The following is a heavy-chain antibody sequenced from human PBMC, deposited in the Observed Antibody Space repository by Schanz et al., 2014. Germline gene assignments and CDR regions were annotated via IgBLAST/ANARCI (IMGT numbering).Heavy chain of an antibody. Sequence: QVQLEESGPGMVKPSETLSLNCTVSGGSFISYYWSWIRQPPGKGLEWIGYVSSTGSAESNPSLKSRVTLSVDTSKNQFSLKVRSVTAADTAVYYCARGHDYFWGSYRRSPWGYFDLWGRGSLVTVSS. CDR2: VSSTGSA. V-gene: IGHV4-59*01. CDR1: GGSFISYY. D-gene: IGHD3-16*02. CDR3: ARGHDYFWGSYRRSPWGYFDL. J-gene: IGHJ2*01.